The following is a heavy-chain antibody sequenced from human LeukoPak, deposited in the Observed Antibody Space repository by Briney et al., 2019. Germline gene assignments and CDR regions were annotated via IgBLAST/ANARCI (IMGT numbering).Heavy chain of an antibody. CDR1: GGSISSGGYS. CDR2: IYHSGST. CDR3: ARSPWGNYFDY. Sequence: SETLSLTCAVSGGSISSGGYSWSWIRQPPGKGLEWIRYIYHSGSTYYNPSLKSRVTISVDRSKNQFSLKLSSVTAADTAVYYCARSPWGNYFDYWGQGTLVTVSS. V-gene: IGHV4-30-2*01. J-gene: IGHJ4*02. D-gene: IGHD7-27*01.